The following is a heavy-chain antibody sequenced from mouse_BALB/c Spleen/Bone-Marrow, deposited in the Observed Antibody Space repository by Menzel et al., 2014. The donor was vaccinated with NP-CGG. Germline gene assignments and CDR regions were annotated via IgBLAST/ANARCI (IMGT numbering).Heavy chain of an antibody. Sequence: QVQLQQSGAELVRPGASVKLSCKTSGYIFTSYWIHWVKQRSGQGLEWIARIYPGSGSTYYNEKFEGKASPTADKSSSTAYMQLSSLKSEDSAVYFCASGVTTGWFVYWGQGTLVTVSA. CDR3: ASGVTTGWFVY. CDR2: IYPGSGST. J-gene: IGHJ3*01. D-gene: IGHD2-2*01. CDR1: GYIFTSYW. V-gene: IGHV1-76*01.